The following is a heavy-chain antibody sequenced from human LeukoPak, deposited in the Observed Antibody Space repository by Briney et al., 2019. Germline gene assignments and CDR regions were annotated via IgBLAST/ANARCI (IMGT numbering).Heavy chain of an antibody. CDR3: ARDYYDFWSGSLWGNFDY. Sequence: PGGSLRLSCAASGFTFSSYSINWVRQAPGKGLEWVSSISSSSSYIYYADSVKGRFTISRDNAKNSLYLQMNSLRAEDTAVYYCARDYYDFWSGSLWGNFDYWGQGTLVTVSS. J-gene: IGHJ4*02. D-gene: IGHD3-3*01. CDR1: GFTFSSYS. V-gene: IGHV3-21*01. CDR2: ISSSSSYI.